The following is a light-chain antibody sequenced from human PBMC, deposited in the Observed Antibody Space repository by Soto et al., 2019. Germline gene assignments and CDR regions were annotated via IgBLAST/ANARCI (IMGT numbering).Light chain of an antibody. CDR2: EVS. CDR3: SSYTSSSTV. J-gene: IGLJ1*01. V-gene: IGLV2-14*01. CDR1: SSDVGGYNY. Sequence: ALTQPASVSGSPGQSITISCTGTSSDVGGYNYVSWYQQHPGKAPKLMIYEVSNRPSGVSNRFSGSKSGNTASLTISGLQAEDEADYYCSSYTSSSTVFGTGTKVTVL.